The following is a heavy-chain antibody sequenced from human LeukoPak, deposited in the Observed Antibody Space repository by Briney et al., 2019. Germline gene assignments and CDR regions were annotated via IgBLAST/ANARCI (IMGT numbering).Heavy chain of an antibody. V-gene: IGHV3-43D*03. CDR2: ISWDGGST. D-gene: IGHD3-10*01. CDR1: GFTFDDYA. Sequence: GGSLRLSCAASGFTFDDYAMHWVRQAPGKGLEWVSLISWDGGSTYYADSVKGRFTISRDNSKTSLYLQMNSLRAEDTALYYCAKDNYFGSGSYAHDYYFDYWGQGTLVTVSS. CDR3: AKDNYFGSGSYAHDYYFDY. J-gene: IGHJ4*02.